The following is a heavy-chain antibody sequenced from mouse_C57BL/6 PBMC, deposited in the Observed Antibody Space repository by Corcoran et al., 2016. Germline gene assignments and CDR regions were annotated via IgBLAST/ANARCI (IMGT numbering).Heavy chain of an antibody. CDR3: ARDSNYVDWYFDV. CDR2: IYPGSGNT. V-gene: IGHV1-76*01. D-gene: IGHD2-5*01. J-gene: IGHJ1*03. Sequence: QVQLKQSGAELVRPGASVKLSCKASGYTFTDYYINWVKQRPGQGLEWIARIYPGSGNTYYNEKFKGKATLTAEKSSSTAYMQLSSLTSEDSAVYFCARDSNYVDWYFDVWGTGTTVTVSS. CDR1: GYTFTDYY.